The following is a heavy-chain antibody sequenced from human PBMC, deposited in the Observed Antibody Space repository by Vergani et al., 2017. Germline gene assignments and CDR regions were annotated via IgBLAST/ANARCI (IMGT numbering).Heavy chain of an antibody. V-gene: IGHV4-34*01. CDR1: GGSFSGYY. CDR2: INHSGST. D-gene: IGHD1-26*01. Sequence: QVQLQQWGGGLLKPSETLSLTCAVYGGSFSGYYWSWIRQPPGKGLEWIGEINHSGSTNYNPSLKSRVIISVDTSKNQFSLKLNSVTAADTAVYYCARGLGKWERYDYYYYMDVWGKGTTVTVSS. CDR3: ARGLGKWERYDYYYYMDV. J-gene: IGHJ6*03.